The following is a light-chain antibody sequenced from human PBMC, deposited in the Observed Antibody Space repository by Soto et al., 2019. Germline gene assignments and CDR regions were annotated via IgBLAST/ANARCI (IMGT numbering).Light chain of an antibody. CDR3: QHYHSYWT. CDR2: DAS. V-gene: IGKV1-5*01. CDR1: QSISSW. Sequence: DLPITQSPSTLSASVGDRVTITCRASQSISSWLAWYQQKPGKAPNLLIYDASSLESGVPQRLSGGGSGTEFTLTFSSMQTDDFSTYYCQHYHSYWTFSQGTKVDIK. J-gene: IGKJ1*01.